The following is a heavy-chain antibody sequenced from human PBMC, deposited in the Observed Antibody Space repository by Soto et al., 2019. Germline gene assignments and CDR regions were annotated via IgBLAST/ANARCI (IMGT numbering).Heavy chain of an antibody. CDR1: GGSISTHY. CDR2: IHYSGSA. D-gene: IGHD2-15*01. Sequence: SETLSLTCSVSGGSISTHYWSWIRQSPGKGLEWIGYIHYSGSANYNPSLKSRVTISVDTSKKQLSLKLSSVTAADTAVYYCARDVGGGYYFDNWGQGTLVTVSS. V-gene: IGHV4-59*11. CDR3: ARDVGGGYYFDN. J-gene: IGHJ4*02.